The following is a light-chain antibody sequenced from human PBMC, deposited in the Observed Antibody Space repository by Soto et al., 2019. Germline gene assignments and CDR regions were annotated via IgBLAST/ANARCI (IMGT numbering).Light chain of an antibody. V-gene: IGKV1-33*01. CDR1: QAIITY. Sequence: DIQLTQSPSSLSASVGDRVTITCQATQAIITYLNWFQQKPGKAPKLLIYDASHLETGAPSRFSGSGSGTEFTFTISSLQPEDIGTYYCQQYDNLPLTFGGGTKVEV. CDR2: DAS. J-gene: IGKJ4*01. CDR3: QQYDNLPLT.